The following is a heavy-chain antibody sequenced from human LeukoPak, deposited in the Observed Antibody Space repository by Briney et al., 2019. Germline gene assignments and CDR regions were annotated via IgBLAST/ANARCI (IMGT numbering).Heavy chain of an antibody. J-gene: IGHJ4*02. CDR1: GYSFTTLW. V-gene: IGHV5-51*01. D-gene: IGHD3-22*01. CDR2: IYPADSDT. Sequence: GESLKISCTGIGYSFTTLWIGWVRQMPGKGLGWMGIIYPADSDTRYSPSFRGQVTISADKSIRTAYLQWRSLKASDTAMYYCATSAYYYYFHNWGQGTLVTVSS. CDR3: ATSAYYYYFHN.